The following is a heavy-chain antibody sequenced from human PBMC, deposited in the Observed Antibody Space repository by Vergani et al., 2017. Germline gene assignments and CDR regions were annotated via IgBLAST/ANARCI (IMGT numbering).Heavy chain of an antibody. J-gene: IGHJ3*02. CDR2: INPSGGST. D-gene: IGHD3-16*01. V-gene: IGHV1-46*01. Sequence: QVQLVQSGAEVKKPGASVKVSCKASGYTFTSYYMHWVRQAPGQGLEWMGIINPSGGSTSYAQKFQGRVTMTRDTSTSTVYMELSSLRSEDTAVYYFARERGSDGAFDIWGQGTMVTVSS. CDR1: GYTFTSYY. CDR3: ARERGSDGAFDI.